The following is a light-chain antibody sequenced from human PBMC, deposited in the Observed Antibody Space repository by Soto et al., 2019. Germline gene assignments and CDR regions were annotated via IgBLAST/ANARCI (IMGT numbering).Light chain of an antibody. J-gene: IGKJ4*01. V-gene: IGKV3-15*01. CDR3: QQYNNWPRALT. CDR2: GAS. CDR1: QSVSSN. Sequence: EIVMTQSPATLSVSPGERATLSCRASQSVSSNLAWYQQKPGQAPRLLIYGASTRATGIPARFSGSGSGTEFTLTISSLQSEDFAVYYCQQYNNWPRALTFGGGTKVXIK.